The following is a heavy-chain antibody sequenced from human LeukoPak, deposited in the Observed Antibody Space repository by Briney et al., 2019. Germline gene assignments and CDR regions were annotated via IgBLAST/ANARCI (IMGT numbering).Heavy chain of an antibody. V-gene: IGHV1-3*04. Sequence: GASVTVSCKTSGYTFTNHPMHWMRQAPGQRLEWMGWINTDNGNTKYSQKFQGRVAFTRDTSASTAYMELNSLTSEDTSVYYCAPVIRAYFDYWGQGTLVTVSS. CDR3: APVIRAYFDY. D-gene: IGHD2-21*01. J-gene: IGHJ4*02. CDR2: INTDNGNT. CDR1: GYTFTNHP.